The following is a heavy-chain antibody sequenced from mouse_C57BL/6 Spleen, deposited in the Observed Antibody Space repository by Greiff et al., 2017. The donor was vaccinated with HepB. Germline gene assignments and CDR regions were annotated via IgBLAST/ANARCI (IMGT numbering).Heavy chain of an antibody. D-gene: IGHD1-1*01. CDR1: GYSFTGYY. CDR2: INPSTGGT. CDR3: ARRGYYGSSFDY. J-gene: IGHJ2*01. V-gene: IGHV1-42*01. Sequence: EVQLQQSGPELVKPGASVKISCKASGYSFTGYYMNWVKQSPEKSLEWIGEINPSTGGTTYNQKFKAKATLTVDKSSSTAYMQLKSLTSEDSAVYYCARRGYYGSSFDYWGQGTTLTVSS.